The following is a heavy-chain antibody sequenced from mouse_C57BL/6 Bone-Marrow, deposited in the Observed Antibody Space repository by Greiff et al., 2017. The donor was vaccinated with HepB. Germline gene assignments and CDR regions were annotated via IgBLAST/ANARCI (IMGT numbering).Heavy chain of an antibody. J-gene: IGHJ3*01. CDR2: IYWDDDK. CDR3: ARRELGRFAY. D-gene: IGHD4-1*01. V-gene: IGHV8-12*01. Sequence: QVTLKESGPGILQSSQTLSLTCSFSGFSLSTSGMGVSWIRQPSGKGLEWLAHIYWDDDKRYNPSLKSRPSISKDTSRNQVFLKITSVDTADTATYYCARRELGRFAYWGQGTLVTVSA. CDR1: GFSLSTSGMG.